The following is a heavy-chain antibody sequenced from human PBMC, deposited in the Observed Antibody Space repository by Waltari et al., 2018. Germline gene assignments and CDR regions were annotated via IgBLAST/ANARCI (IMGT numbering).Heavy chain of an antibody. CDR1: GFTFSRFG. CDR2: VWHDGSTE. J-gene: IGHJ4*02. CDR3: ASQSTTLFDY. Sequence: QVQLVESGGGVVQPGRSLRLCCAASGFTFSRFGMHWVRQAPGKGLDGVSFVWHDGSTEYYVDSVKDRFTISIDNSKNTLYLQMNSLRAEDSAVYYCASQSTTLFDYWGQGTLVTVSS. V-gene: IGHV3-33*01. D-gene: IGHD2-15*01.